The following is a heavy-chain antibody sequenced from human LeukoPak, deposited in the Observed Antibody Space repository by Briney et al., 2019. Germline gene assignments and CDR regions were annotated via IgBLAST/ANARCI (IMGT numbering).Heavy chain of an antibody. CDR2: ISSSGSTI. CDR1: GFTFSDYY. V-gene: IGHV3-11*01. CDR3: ARGADRYSSSWFGSTEVLCDY. Sequence: GGSLRLSCAASGFTFSDYYMSWIRQAPGKGLEWVSYISSSGSTIYYADSVKGRFTISRDNAKNSLYLQMNSLRAEDTAVYYCARGADRYSSSWFGSTEVLCDYWGQGTLVTVSS. J-gene: IGHJ4*02. D-gene: IGHD6-13*01.